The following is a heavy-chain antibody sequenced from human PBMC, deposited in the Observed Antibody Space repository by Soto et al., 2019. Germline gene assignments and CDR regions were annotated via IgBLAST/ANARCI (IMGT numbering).Heavy chain of an antibody. CDR3: ASDSSGLYNVSY. D-gene: IGHD6-19*01. V-gene: IGHV4-61*01. J-gene: IGHJ4*02. Sequence: QVQLQESGPGRVKPSETLSITCTVSGGSVSSGSYYWSWIRQPPGKGLEWIGYISYIGSTNYSPPPKSRVTMAVDTSKNRFSLKLNSLTAADTAVYYCASDSSGLYNVSYWGQGTLVTVSS. CDR2: ISYIGST. CDR1: GGSVSSGSYY.